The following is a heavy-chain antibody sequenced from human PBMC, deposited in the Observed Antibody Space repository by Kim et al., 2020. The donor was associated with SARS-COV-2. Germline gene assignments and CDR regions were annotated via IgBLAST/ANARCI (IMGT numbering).Heavy chain of an antibody. J-gene: IGHJ1*01. V-gene: IGHV1-46*01. D-gene: IGHD3-22*01. CDR3: ASPGDSSGYFFQY. Sequence: CAENFQGRVTVTGDTSTSTVYMELSSLRSEDTAVYYCASPGDSSGYFFQYWGQGTLVTVSS.